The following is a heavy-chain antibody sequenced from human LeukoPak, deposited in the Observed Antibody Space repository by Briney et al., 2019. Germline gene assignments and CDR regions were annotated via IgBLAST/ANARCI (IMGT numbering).Heavy chain of an antibody. CDR2: IQYDGSNK. V-gene: IGHV3-30*02. CDR3: AKDHYYYDSSGYMSIFSDY. Sequence: GGSLRLSCAASGFTFSSYGMHWVRQAPGKGLEWVAFIQYDGSNKYYADSVKGRFTISRDNSKNTLYLQMNSLRAEDTAVYYCAKDHYYYDSSGYMSIFSDYWGQGTLVTVSS. D-gene: IGHD3-22*01. J-gene: IGHJ4*02. CDR1: GFTFSSYG.